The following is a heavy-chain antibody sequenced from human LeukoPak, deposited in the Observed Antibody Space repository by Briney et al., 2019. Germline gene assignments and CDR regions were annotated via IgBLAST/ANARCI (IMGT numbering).Heavy chain of an antibody. J-gene: IGHJ4*02. CDR1: SGSISSYY. D-gene: IGHD4-23*01. CDR2: IYTSGST. Sequence: SETLSLTCTVSSGSISSYYWSWIRQPAGKGLEWVGRIYTSGSTNYNPSLKSRVTMSVDTSKNRFSLKLSSVTAADTAVYYCARDAQTYGGNSNGLDYWGQGTLVTVSS. CDR3: ARDAQTYGGNSNGLDY. V-gene: IGHV4-4*07.